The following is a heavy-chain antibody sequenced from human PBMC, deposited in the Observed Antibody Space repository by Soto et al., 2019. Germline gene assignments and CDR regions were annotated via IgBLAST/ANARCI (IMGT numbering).Heavy chain of an antibody. CDR2: IYYSGST. V-gene: IGHV4-61*01. D-gene: IGHD5-18*01. CDR3: AREGVDTANYGMDV. CDR1: GGSVSSGSYY. J-gene: IGHJ6*02. Sequence: SETLSLTCTVSGGSVSSGSYYWSWIRQPPGKGLEWIGYIYYSGSTNYSPSLKSRVTISVDTSKNQFSLKLSSVTAADTAVYYCAREGVDTANYGMDVWGQGTTVTVSS.